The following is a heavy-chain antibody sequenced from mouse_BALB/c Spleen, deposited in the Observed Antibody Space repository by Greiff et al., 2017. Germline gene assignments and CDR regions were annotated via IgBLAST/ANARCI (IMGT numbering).Heavy chain of an antibody. Sequence: EVQLQESGAELVKPGASVKLSCTASGFNIKDTYMHWVKQRPEQGLEWIGRIDPANGNTKYDPKFQGKATITADTSSNTAYLQLSSLTSEDTAVYYCARKGVHYYGYNYAMDYWGQGTSVTVSS. CDR1: GFNIKDTY. CDR2: IDPANGNT. CDR3: ARKGVHYYGYNYAMDY. J-gene: IGHJ4*01. D-gene: IGHD1-2*01. V-gene: IGHV14-3*02.